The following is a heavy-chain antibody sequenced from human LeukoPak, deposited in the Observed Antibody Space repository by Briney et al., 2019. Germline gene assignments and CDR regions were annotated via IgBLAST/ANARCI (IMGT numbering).Heavy chain of an antibody. J-gene: IGHJ4*02. CDR2: ISGSGAGT. Sequence: GGSLRLSCAASGFTFSSYAMSWVRQAPGKGLEWVSVISGSGAGTYYADSVKGRFTISRDNSKNTLYLQMNSLRAEDTAVYYCAKGIGSSWPYNFDYWGQGTLVTVSS. D-gene: IGHD6-13*01. CDR3: AKGIGSSWPYNFDY. CDR1: GFTFSSYA. V-gene: IGHV3-23*01.